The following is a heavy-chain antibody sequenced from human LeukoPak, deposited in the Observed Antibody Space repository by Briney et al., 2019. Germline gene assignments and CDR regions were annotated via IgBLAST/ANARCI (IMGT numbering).Heavy chain of an antibody. D-gene: IGHD3-10*01. V-gene: IGHV3-23*01. Sequence: PGGSLRLSCAASGFTFSSFAMSWVRQAPGKGLEWVSTISGSGGSTYYADSVKGRFTISRDTSKNTLYLQMNSLRAEDTAVYYCAKVIGFGELIPIDYWGQGTLVTVSS. J-gene: IGHJ4*02. CDR3: AKVIGFGELIPIDY. CDR2: ISGSGGST. CDR1: GFTFSSFA.